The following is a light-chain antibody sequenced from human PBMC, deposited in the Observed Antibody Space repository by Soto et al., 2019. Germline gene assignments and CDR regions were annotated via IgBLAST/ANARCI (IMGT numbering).Light chain of an antibody. V-gene: IGLV2-18*02. CDR3: SSYTSSSTYV. CDR2: DVS. CDR1: SSDVGNSNG. Sequence: HSALTQPPSVSGSPGQSVAISCTGTSSDVGNSNGVSWYQQPPGTAPKLMIYDVSNRPSGVPDRFSGSKSGNTASLTISGLPAEDEADYYCSSYTSSSTYVFGTGTKLTVL. J-gene: IGLJ1*01.